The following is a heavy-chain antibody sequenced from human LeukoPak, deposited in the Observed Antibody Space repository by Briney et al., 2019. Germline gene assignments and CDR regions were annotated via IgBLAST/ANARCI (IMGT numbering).Heavy chain of an antibody. V-gene: IGHV3-74*01. CDR2: INSDGSST. J-gene: IGHJ4*02. Sequence: GGSLRLSCAASGFTFSSYWMHWVRQAQGKGLVWVSRINSDGSSTNYADSVKGRFTISRDNAKNTLYLQMNSLRAEGTAVYYCASRSKSHFDYWGQGTLVTVSS. CDR1: GFTFSSYW. CDR3: ASRSKSHFDY.